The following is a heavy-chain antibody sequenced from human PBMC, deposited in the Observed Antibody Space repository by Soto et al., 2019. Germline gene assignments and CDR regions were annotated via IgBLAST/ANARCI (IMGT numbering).Heavy chain of an antibody. D-gene: IGHD6-13*01. V-gene: IGHV3-30*18. CDR3: AKDDGVGGIAAA. Sequence: GGSLRLSCAASGFTFSSYGMHWVRQAPGKGLEWVAVISYDGSNKYYADSVKGRFTISRDNSKNTLYLQMNSLRAEDTAVYYCAKDDGVGGIAAAWGQGTLVTVSS. CDR1: GFTFSSYG. CDR2: ISYDGSNK. J-gene: IGHJ4*02.